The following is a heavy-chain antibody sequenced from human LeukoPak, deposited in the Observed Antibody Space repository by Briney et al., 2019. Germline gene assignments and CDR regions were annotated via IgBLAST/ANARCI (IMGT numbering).Heavy chain of an antibody. CDR2: IRSKIYGGTP. CDR1: GFTFGDYA. J-gene: IGHJ4*02. Sequence: GGSLRLSCTASGFTFGDYAMTWVRQAPGKGLEWVGFIRSKIYGGTPEYAASVKGRFTISRDDSKGITYLQMNSLKTEDTAVYYCTRDQTPYYWGQGTLVTVSS. CDR3: TRDQTPYY. V-gene: IGHV3-49*04.